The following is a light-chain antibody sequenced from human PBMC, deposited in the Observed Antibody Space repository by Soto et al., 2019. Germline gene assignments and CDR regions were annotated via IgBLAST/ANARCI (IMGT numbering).Light chain of an antibody. Sequence: DIVMTQSPLSLPVTPGEPASISCRSSQSLLHSNGYNYLDWYLQKPGQSPQLLIYLGSNRGSGVPDRFSGSGSGADFILKISRVEAEDVGVYYRMQALQTPAFGQGTKVEIK. CDR2: LGS. CDR1: QSLLHSNGYNY. V-gene: IGKV2-28*01. J-gene: IGKJ1*01. CDR3: MQALQTPA.